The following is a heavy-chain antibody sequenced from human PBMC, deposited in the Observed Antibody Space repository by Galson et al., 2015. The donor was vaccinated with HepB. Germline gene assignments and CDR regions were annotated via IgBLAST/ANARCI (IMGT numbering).Heavy chain of an antibody. J-gene: IGHJ4*02. CDR2: ISYDGSNK. D-gene: IGHD6-13*01. CDR3: ARDSGGIIAAARQGFLDY. V-gene: IGHV3-30-3*01. CDR1: GFTFSSYA. Sequence: SLRLSCAASGFTFSSYAMHWVRQAPGKGLEWVAVISYDGSNKYYADSVKGRFTISRDNSKNTLYLQMNSLRAEDTAVYYCARDSGGIIAAARQGFLDYWGQGTLVTVSS.